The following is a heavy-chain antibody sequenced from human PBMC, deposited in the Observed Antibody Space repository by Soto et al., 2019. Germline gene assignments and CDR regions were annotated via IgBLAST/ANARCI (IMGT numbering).Heavy chain of an antibody. Sequence: QVQLQESGPGLVKPSATLSLTCTVSGGSISSYNWSWIRQPPGKGLEWIGYIYYSGSTNYNPSLKSRVDISVDTSKIQFSLKLSSVTAADTAVYYCARGEWLRFFDYWGQGTLVTVSS. CDR1: GGSISSYN. V-gene: IGHV4-59*08. D-gene: IGHD5-12*01. CDR3: ARGEWLRFFDY. CDR2: IYYSGST. J-gene: IGHJ4*02.